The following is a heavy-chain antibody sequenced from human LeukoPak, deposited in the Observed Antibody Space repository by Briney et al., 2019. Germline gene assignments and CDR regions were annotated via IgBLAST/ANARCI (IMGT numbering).Heavy chain of an antibody. D-gene: IGHD3-22*01. V-gene: IGHV4-4*02. CDR3: AGLVGRYSSGLYYYYFDY. Sequence: PTETLSLTCTVSGDSINSLDLWSWVRQPPGKGLEWIGEMYLSGTTHSNPSVKSRVTISIDKSKNQFFLNLSSVTAADTAVYYCAGLVGRYSSGLYYYYFDYWGQGTLVTVSS. J-gene: IGHJ4*02. CDR2: MYLSGTT. CDR1: GDSINSLDL.